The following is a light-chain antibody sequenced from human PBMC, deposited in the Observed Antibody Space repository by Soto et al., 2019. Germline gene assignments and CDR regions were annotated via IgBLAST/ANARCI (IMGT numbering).Light chain of an antibody. J-gene: IGLJ1*01. V-gene: IGLV2-14*01. Sequence: QSVLTQPASVSGSPGQSITISCTGYIHYDFVSWYQQHPGTAPKLVIYEVSNRPSGTSDRFSGSKSGHTASLTISGLQTEDEAVYYCGSYTSSTTLGVFGTGTKLTVL. CDR3: GSYTSSTTLGV. CDR1: IHYDF. CDR2: EVS.